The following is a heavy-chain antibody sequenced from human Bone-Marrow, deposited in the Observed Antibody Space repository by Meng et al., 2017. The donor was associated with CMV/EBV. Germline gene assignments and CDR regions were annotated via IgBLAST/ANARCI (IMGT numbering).Heavy chain of an antibody. CDR2: INHSGST. CDR3: ARDFSSFVGNWFDP. J-gene: IGHJ5*02. Sequence: SETLSLTCAVYGGSFSGYYWSWIRQPPGKGLEWIGEINHSGSTNYNPSLKSRVTISVDTSKNQFSLKLSSVTAADTAVYYCARDFSSFVGNWFDPWGQGTLVTVSS. CDR1: GGSFSGYY. V-gene: IGHV4-34*01. D-gene: IGHD2-15*01.